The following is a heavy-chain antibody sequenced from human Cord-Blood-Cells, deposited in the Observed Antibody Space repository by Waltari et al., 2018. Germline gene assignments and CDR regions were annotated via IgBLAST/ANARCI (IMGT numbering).Heavy chain of an antibody. D-gene: IGHD6-6*01. J-gene: IGHJ4*02. CDR2: TRYDGSNK. CDR3: AKVRVGSSSFDY. CDR1: GFPLRIYA. V-gene: IGHV3-30*02. Sequence: QVQLVASGGGVVQPGGSLRLPCAASGFPLRIYAKHRPRQAPGKGLEWVAFTRYDGSNKYYADSVKGRFTISRDNSKNTLYLQMNSLRAEDTAVYYCAKVRVGSSSFDYWGQGTLVTVSS.